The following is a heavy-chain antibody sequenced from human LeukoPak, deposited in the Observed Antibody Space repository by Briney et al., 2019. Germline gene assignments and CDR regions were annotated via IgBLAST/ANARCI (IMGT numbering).Heavy chain of an antibody. CDR3: ARDGGGYSFDY. CDR1: GFTFSGYG. D-gene: IGHD5-18*01. Sequence: PGGSLRLSCAASGFTFSGYGMHWVRQAPGKGLEYVSAISTDGGSTYYADSVKGRFTISRDNSKNTLYLQMGSLRTEDMAVYYCARDGGGYSFDYWGQGTLVTVSS. CDR2: ISTDGGST. J-gene: IGHJ4*02. V-gene: IGHV3-64*02.